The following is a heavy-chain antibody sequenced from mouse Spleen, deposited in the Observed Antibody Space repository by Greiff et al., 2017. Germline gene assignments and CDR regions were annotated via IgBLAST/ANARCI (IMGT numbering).Heavy chain of an antibody. D-gene: IGHD2-5*01. V-gene: IGHV1-42*01. CDR1: GYSFTGYY. CDR3: ARYYSNYPYWYFDV. CDR2: INPSTGGT. J-gene: IGHJ1*01. Sequence: DVQLQESGPELVKPGASVKISCKASGYSFTGYYMNWVKQSPEKSLEWIGEINPSTGGTTYNQKFKAKATLTVDKSSSTAYMQLKSLTSEDSAVYYCARYYSNYPYWYFDVWGAGTTVTVSS.